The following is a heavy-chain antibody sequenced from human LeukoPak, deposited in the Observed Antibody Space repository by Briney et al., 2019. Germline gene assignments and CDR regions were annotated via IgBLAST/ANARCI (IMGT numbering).Heavy chain of an antibody. J-gene: IGHJ4*02. CDR3: ETVLYRGSYFFDY. V-gene: IGHV1-24*01. CDR2: FDPEDGET. CDR1: GYTLTELS. Sequence: ASVKVSCKVSGYTLTELSMHWVRQAPGKGLEWMGGFDPEDGETIYAQKFQGRVTMTEDTSTDTAYMELSSLRSEDTAVYYCETVLYRGSYFFDYWGQGPLVTVSS. D-gene: IGHD1-26*01.